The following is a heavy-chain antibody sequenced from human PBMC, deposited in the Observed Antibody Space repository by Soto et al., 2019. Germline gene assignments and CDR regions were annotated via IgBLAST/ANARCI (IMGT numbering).Heavy chain of an antibody. D-gene: IGHD1-26*01. J-gene: IGHJ5*02. CDR2: HYSGGST. CDR3: ARHRHPRGTVGATSPLDP. V-gene: IGHV3-53*01. CDR1: GFSVSSNY. Sequence: GGSLRLSCAISGFSVSSNYLSWVRQSPGKGLEWVSVHYSGGSTYYADSVQGRFTISRDKSNNTLYLQMRRVRAEDTAVYFCARHRHPRGTVGATSPLDPWGQGTQVTVSS.